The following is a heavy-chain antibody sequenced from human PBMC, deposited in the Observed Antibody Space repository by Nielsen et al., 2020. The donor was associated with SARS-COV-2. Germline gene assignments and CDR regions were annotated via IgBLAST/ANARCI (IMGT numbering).Heavy chain of an antibody. CDR1: GFTFSSYA. J-gene: IGHJ4*02. V-gene: IGHV3-30*04. CDR2: ISYDGSNK. CDR3: ARGVDDGGNSVVFDY. D-gene: IGHD4-23*01. Sequence: GGSLRLSCAASGFTFSSYAMHWVRQAPGKGLEWVAVISYDGSNKYYADSVKGRFTISRDNAKNSLYLQMNSLRAEDTAVYYCARGVDDGGNSVVFDYWGQGTLVTVSS.